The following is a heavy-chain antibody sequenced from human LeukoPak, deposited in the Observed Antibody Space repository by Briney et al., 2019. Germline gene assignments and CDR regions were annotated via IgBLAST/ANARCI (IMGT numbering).Heavy chain of an antibody. J-gene: IGHJ4*02. Sequence: GGSLRLSCAASGFTVSSNYMSWVRQAPGKGLEWVAVISYDGSNKYYADSVKGRFTISRDNSKNKLYLQMNSLRAEDTAVYYCARDLAGVDGTGANFGYWGQGTLVTVSS. CDR3: ARDLAGVDGTGANFGY. CDR1: GFTVSSNY. CDR2: ISYDGSNK. D-gene: IGHD3-16*01. V-gene: IGHV3-30-3*01.